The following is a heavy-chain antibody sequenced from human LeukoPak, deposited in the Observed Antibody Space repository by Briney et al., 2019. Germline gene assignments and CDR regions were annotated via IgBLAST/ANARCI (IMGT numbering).Heavy chain of an antibody. Sequence: GSLRLSCAASGFTFSNAWMSWVRQAPGKGLEWVGRIKSKTDGGTTDYAAPVKGRFTISRDDSKNTLYLQMNSLKTEDTAVYYCTTGRGHYGSGSYYSWGQGTLATVSS. CDR2: IKSKTDGGTT. D-gene: IGHD3-10*01. CDR1: GFTFSNAW. V-gene: IGHV3-15*01. CDR3: TTGRGHYGSGSYYS. J-gene: IGHJ5*02.